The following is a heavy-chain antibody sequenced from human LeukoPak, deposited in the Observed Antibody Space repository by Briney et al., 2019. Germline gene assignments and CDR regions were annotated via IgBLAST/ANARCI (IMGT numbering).Heavy chain of an antibody. J-gene: IGHJ5*02. CDR1: GFTFSSYA. CDR3: AKGRVAAIDP. CDR2: ISGSGGST. V-gene: IGHV3-23*01. D-gene: IGHD6-13*01. Sequence: GGSLRLSCAASGFTFSSYAMSWVRQAPGKGLEWVSAISGSGGSTYYANSVKGRFTISRDYSKNTLYLQMNSLRAEDTAVYYCAKGRVAAIDPWGQGTLVTVSS.